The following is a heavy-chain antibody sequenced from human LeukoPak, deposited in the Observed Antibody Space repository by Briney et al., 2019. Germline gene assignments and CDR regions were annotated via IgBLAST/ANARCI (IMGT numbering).Heavy chain of an antibody. D-gene: IGHD3-10*01. CDR2: ISYDGSNK. Sequence: GGSLRLSCAASGFTFSSYAMHWVRQAPGKGLEWVAVISYDGSNKYYADSVKGRFTISRDNSKNTLYLQMSSLRAEDTAVYYCARDSSSGSGSYDPVAFDIWGQGTMVTVSS. V-gene: IGHV3-30*04. CDR3: ARDSSSGSGSYDPVAFDI. CDR1: GFTFSSYA. J-gene: IGHJ3*02.